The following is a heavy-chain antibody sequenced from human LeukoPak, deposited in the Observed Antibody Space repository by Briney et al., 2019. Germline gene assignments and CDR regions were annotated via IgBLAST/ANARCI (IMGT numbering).Heavy chain of an antibody. D-gene: IGHD6-19*01. CDR3: AREKTSGWYKYAFDI. CDR1: GGSISSYY. CDR2: IYYSGST. J-gene: IGHJ3*02. Sequence: SETLSLTCTVSGGSISSYYWSWIRQPPGKGLEWIGYIYYSGSTNYNPSLMSRVTISVDTSKNQFSLKLSSVTAADTAVYYCAREKTSGWYKYAFDIWGQGTMVTVSS. V-gene: IGHV4-59*01.